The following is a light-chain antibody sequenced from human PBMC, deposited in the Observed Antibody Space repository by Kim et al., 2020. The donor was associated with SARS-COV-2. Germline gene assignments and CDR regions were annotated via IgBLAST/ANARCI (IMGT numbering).Light chain of an antibody. J-gene: IGKJ2*01. CDR3: QQYGSS. CDR1: QSVSSSY. V-gene: IGKV3-20*01. CDR2: GAS. Sequence: TLSLSPGERATLSCRTRQSVSSSYLAWYHQKPGQAPRLLIYGASSRATGIPDRFSGSGSGTNFTLTISRLEPEDFAVYFCQQYGSSFGQGTKLEI.